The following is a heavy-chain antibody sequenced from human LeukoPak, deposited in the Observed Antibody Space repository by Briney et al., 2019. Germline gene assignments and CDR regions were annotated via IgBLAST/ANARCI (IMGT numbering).Heavy chain of an antibody. Sequence: GYIYYSGSTNYNPSLKSRVTISVDTSKNQFSLKLSSVTAADTAVYYCARERPGYSSSFDYWGQGTLVTVSS. D-gene: IGHD6-13*01. CDR3: ARERPGYSSSFDY. V-gene: IGHV4-59*12. J-gene: IGHJ4*02. CDR2: IYYSGST.